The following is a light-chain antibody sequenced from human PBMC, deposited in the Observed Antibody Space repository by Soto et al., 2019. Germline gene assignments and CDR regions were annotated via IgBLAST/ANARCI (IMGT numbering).Light chain of an antibody. Sequence: QSVLTQPPSASGSPGQPVTISCTGTSSDVGGYNHVSWYQQYPGKAPKLMIYEVSKRPSGVPDRFSGSKSGNTASLTVSGLQAEDEADYYYSSYAGSNNFYVFGTGTKVTVL. CDR2: EVS. CDR1: SSDVGGYNH. CDR3: SSYAGSNNFYV. J-gene: IGLJ1*01. V-gene: IGLV2-8*01.